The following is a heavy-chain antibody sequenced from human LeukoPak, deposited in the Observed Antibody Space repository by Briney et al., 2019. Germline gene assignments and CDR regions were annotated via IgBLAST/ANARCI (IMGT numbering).Heavy chain of an antibody. D-gene: IGHD6-13*01. Sequence: ASVKVSCKASGYTFTSYYMHWVRQAPGQGLEWRGIINPSGGSTSYAQKFQGRVTMTRDMSTSTVYMELSSLRSEDTAVYYCAREIAAAGTVFDYWGQGTLVTVSS. CDR3: AREIAAAGTVFDY. CDR1: GYTFTSYY. V-gene: IGHV1-46*01. CDR2: INPSGGST. J-gene: IGHJ4*02.